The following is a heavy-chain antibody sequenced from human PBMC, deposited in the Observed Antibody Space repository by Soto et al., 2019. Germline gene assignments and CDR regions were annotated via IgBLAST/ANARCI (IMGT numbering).Heavy chain of an antibody. J-gene: IGHJ6*02. V-gene: IGHV4-31*03. CDR2: IYNSGTI. CDR3: ARDRGFGMDV. CDR1: GDSISSGNYC. Sequence: QVQLQESGPGLVKPSQTLSLTCTVSGDSISSGNYCWNWIRQHPGKGLEWIGYIYNSGTIRYNPSLSLKSRVSISGDTSKNQFSLNLISVTAADTAVYYCARDRGFGMDVWGQGTTVTVSS.